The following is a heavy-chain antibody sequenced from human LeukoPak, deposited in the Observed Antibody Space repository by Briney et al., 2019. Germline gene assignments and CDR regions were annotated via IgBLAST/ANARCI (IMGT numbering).Heavy chain of an antibody. CDR2: IKQDGSEK. J-gene: IGHJ4*02. CDR1: GFTFSSYW. CDR3: ARDSLTYYYDSSGPTDY. Sequence: GGSLRLSCAASGFTFSSYWMSWVRQALGKGLEWVANIKQDGSEKYYVDSVKGRFAISRDNAKNSLYLQMNSLRAEDAAVYYCARDSLTYYYDSSGPTDYWGQGTLVTVSS. V-gene: IGHV3-7*01. D-gene: IGHD3-22*01.